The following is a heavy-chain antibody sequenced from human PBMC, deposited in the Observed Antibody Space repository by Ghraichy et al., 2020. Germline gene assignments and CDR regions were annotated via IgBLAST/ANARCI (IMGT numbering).Heavy chain of an antibody. V-gene: IGHV3-7*01. CDR2: IKQDGSEK. CDR3: ARGLITGTDWFDP. J-gene: IGHJ5*02. Sequence: GGSLRLSCAASGFTFSSYWMSWVRQAPGKGLEWVANIKQDGSEKYYVDSVKGRFTISRDSAKNSLYLQMNSLRAEDTAVYYCARGLITGTDWFDPWGQGTLVTVSS. D-gene: IGHD1-7*01. CDR1: GFTFSSYW.